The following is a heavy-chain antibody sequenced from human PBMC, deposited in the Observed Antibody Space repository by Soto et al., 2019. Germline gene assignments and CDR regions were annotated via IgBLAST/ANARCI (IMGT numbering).Heavy chain of an antibody. CDR2: ISSSGSTI. Sequence: GGSLRLSCAASGFTFSDYYMSWIRQAPGKGLEWVSYISSSGSTIYYADSVKGRFTISRDNAKNSLYLQMNSLRAEDTVVYYCALAYCGGDCYSPPPGYWGQGTLVTAPQ. CDR3: ALAYCGGDCYSPPPGY. V-gene: IGHV3-11*01. D-gene: IGHD2-21*02. CDR1: GFTFSDYY. J-gene: IGHJ4*02.